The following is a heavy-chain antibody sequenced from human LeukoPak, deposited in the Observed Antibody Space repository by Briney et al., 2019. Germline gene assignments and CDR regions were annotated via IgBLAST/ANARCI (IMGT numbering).Heavy chain of an antibody. D-gene: IGHD5-12*01. V-gene: IGHV4-39*01. Sequence: SETLSLTCTVSGGSISRSSYHWGWIRQPPGKGLEWIGSIYYSGSTYYNPSLKSRVTISVDTSKNQFSLKLSSVTAADTAVYYCARHSRSGYGDYESAFDIWGQGTMVTVSS. CDR3: ARHSRSGYGDYESAFDI. CDR2: IYYSGST. J-gene: IGHJ3*02. CDR1: GGSISRSSYH.